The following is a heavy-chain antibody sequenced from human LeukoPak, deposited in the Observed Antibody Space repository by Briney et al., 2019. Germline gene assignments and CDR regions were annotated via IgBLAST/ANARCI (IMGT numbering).Heavy chain of an antibody. CDR1: GGTFSSYA. V-gene: IGHV1-69*13. J-gene: IGHJ4*02. CDR2: IIPIFGTA. Sequence: ASVKVSCKASGGTFSSYAISWVRQAPGQGLEWMGGIIPIFGTANYAQKFQGRVTITADESTSTAYMELSSLRSEDTAVYCCAGGHDSSGYYYSSGGYFDYWGQGTLVTVSS. CDR3: AGGHDSSGYYYSSGGYFDY. D-gene: IGHD3-22*01.